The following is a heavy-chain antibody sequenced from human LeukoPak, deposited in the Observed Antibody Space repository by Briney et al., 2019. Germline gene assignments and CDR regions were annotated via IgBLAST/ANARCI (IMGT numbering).Heavy chain of an antibody. V-gene: IGHV1-3*01. Sequence: GASVKVSCKASGYTFTSYAMHWVRQAPGQRLEWMGWINAGNSNTKYSQKFQGRVTITRDTSASTAYMELSSLRSEDTAVYYCARDRMVRGFNWFDPWGQGTLVTVPS. CDR3: ARDRMVRGFNWFDP. CDR2: INAGNSNT. J-gene: IGHJ5*02. CDR1: GYTFTSYA. D-gene: IGHD3-10*01.